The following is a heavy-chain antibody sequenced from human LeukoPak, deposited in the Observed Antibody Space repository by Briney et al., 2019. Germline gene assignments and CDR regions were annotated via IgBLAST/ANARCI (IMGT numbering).Heavy chain of an antibody. V-gene: IGHV4-4*07. D-gene: IGHD3-3*01. CDR3: ARVNDFWSRRGMDV. J-gene: IGHJ6*04. CDR2: IHTSGST. Sequence: SETLSLTCTVSGGSINYWGWIRQPAGKGLEWIGRIHTSGSTNYNPSLESRVTMSVDTSKNQFSLKLSSVTAADTALYYCARVNDFWSRRGMDVWGKGTTVTVSS. CDR1: GGSINY.